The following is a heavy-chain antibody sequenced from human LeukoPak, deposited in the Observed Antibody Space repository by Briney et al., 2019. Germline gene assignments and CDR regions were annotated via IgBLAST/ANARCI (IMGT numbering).Heavy chain of an antibody. Sequence: GGSLRLSRAASGFTFSDYYMSWIRQAPGKGLEWVSYISSSSSYTNYADSVKGRFTISRDNAKNSLYLQMNSLRAEDTAVYYCARTDYGDYQYYFDYWGQGTLVTVSS. CDR2: ISSSSSYT. CDR1: GFTFSDYY. D-gene: IGHD4-17*01. J-gene: IGHJ4*02. V-gene: IGHV3-11*06. CDR3: ARTDYGDYQYYFDY.